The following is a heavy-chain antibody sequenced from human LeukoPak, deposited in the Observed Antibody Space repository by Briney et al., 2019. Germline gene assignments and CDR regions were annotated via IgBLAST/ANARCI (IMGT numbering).Heavy chain of an antibody. CDR2: INPKSGAT. J-gene: IGHJ4*02. Sequence: ASLKVPCKTSGYTFTDYYLHWVRQAPGQGLQWMGWINPKSGATNYAQNFQGRVTMTGDTSLSTAYVELSRVTPDDTAVYYCARGRDGDYWGQGTLVTVS. CDR3: ARGRDGDY. D-gene: IGHD5-24*01. V-gene: IGHV1-2*02. CDR1: GYTFTDYY.